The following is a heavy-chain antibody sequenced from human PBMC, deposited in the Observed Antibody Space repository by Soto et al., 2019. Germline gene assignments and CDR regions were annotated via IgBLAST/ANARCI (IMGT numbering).Heavy chain of an antibody. D-gene: IGHD6-19*01. CDR1: GFSFSNYA. CDR3: ARDIASDSSGWTDAFDI. J-gene: IGHJ3*02. CDR2: ISGGGGGT. Sequence: GGSLRLSCAASGFSFSNYAMNWVRQAPGKGLEWVSGISGGGGGTYYADSVKGRFTISRDNSKNTLYLQMNSLRAEDTAVYYCARDIASDSSGWTDAFDIWGQGTMVTVSS. V-gene: IGHV3-23*01.